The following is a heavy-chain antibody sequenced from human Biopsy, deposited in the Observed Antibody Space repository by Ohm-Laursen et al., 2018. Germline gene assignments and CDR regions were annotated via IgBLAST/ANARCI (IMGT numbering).Heavy chain of an antibody. V-gene: IGHV3-33*08. D-gene: IGHD3-10*01. Sequence: SLRLSCTASGFTVYNNYMTWVRQAPGKGLEWVAVIWYDGSNKYSADSVKGRFSISRDNSKNTVYLQMNSLRAADTAVYYCARDRYYGSESYYSHYNMDVWGQGTTVSVSS. CDR3: ARDRYYGSESYYSHYNMDV. CDR2: IWYDGSNK. CDR1: GFTVYNNY. J-gene: IGHJ6*02.